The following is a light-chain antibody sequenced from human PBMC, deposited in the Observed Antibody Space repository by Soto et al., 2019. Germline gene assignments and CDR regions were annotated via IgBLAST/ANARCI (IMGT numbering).Light chain of an antibody. CDR3: AAWDDSLSGVV. CDR2: TND. J-gene: IGLJ2*01. CDR1: SSNIGSNT. V-gene: IGLV1-44*01. Sequence: QTVVTQPPSASGTPGQRGAISCSGSSSNIGSNTVNWYQQFPGTAPKLLIYTNDRRPSGVPDRFSGSKSGTSASLAISVLQSEDEADYYCAAWDDSLSGVVFGGGTKVTVL.